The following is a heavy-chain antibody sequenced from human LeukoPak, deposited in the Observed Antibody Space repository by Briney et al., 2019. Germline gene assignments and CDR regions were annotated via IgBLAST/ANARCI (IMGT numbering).Heavy chain of an antibody. J-gene: IGHJ6*03. CDR2: IYYSGST. CDR1: GGSISSSSYY. Sequence: SETLSLTCTVSGGSISSSSYYWGWIRQPPGKGLEWLGSIYYSGSTYYNPSLKSRVTISVDTYKNQFSLKLSSVTAADTAVYYCARHVPAATRAHYYYYYMDVWGKGTTVTVSS. V-gene: IGHV4-39*07. CDR3: ARHVPAATRAHYYYYYMDV. D-gene: IGHD2-2*01.